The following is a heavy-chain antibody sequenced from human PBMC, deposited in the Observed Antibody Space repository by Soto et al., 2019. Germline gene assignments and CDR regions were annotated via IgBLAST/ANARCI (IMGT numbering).Heavy chain of an antibody. CDR2: VYFSGNT. CDR1: GGSLSSHY. CDR3: GSVRPSGYVLS. V-gene: IGHV4-59*11. J-gene: IGHJ5*02. Sequence: SETLSLTCTVSGGSLSSHYWTWIRQSPGKGLEWIGYVYFSGNTNYNPSLKSRVTISIDTSKNQFSLRLASVTAADTAFYYCGSVRPSGYVLSWGQGTRVTVSS. D-gene: IGHD6-25*01.